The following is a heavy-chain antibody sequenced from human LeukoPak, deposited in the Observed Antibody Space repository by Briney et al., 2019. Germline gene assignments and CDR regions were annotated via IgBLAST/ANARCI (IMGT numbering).Heavy chain of an antibody. CDR3: ARPGGSWNEVDY. CDR2: IYPSDSDT. V-gene: IGHV5-51*01. J-gene: IGHJ4*02. D-gene: IGHD1-1*01. Sequence: GESLKISCKGSGYSFTNSWIDWVRQMPGKGLEWMGVIYPSDSDTRYSPSFQGQVTISADESISTAYLQWSSLKASDTAMYYCARPGGSWNEVDYWGQGTLVTVSS. CDR1: GYSFTNSW.